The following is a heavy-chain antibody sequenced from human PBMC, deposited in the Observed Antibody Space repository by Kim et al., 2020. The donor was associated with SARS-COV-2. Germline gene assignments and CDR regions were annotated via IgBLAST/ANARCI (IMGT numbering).Heavy chain of an antibody. Sequence: ADAVKGRFTISSDNAKNTLYLEMNNLRVEDTDVYYCARVPHYDSSGYYFDYWGQGTLVSVSP. V-gene: IGHV3-74*01. D-gene: IGHD3-22*01. CDR3: ARVPHYDSSGYYFDY. J-gene: IGHJ4*02.